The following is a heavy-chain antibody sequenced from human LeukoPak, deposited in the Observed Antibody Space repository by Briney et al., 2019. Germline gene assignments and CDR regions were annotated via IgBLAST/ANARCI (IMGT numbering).Heavy chain of an antibody. CDR1: GGSFSGYY. CDR3: ARDWNYAAFDY. V-gene: IGHV4-34*01. J-gene: IGHJ4*02. Sequence: SETLSLTCAVYGGSFSGYYWSWIRQPPGKGLEWIGEINHSGSTNYNPSLKSRVTISVDTSNNQFSLKLSSVTAADTAVYYCARDWNYAAFDYWGQGILVTVSS. CDR2: INHSGST. D-gene: IGHD1-7*01.